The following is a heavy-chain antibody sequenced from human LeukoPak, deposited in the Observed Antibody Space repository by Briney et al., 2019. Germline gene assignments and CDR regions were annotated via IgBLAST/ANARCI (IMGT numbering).Heavy chain of an antibody. V-gene: IGHV1-2*02. D-gene: IGHD2-15*01. Sequence: ASVKVSCKASGYTFIDYYIHWVRQAPGQGLEWMGWINPSSGGTNYPQKFQGRVTMTRDTSLSTAYMELSGLRSDDTAVYYCARGVVAATFYYYMDVWGKGTTVTVSS. J-gene: IGHJ6*03. CDR1: GYTFIDYY. CDR2: INPSSGGT. CDR3: ARGVVAATFYYYMDV.